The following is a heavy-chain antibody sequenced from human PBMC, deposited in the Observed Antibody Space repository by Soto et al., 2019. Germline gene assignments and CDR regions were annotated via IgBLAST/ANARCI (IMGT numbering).Heavy chain of an antibody. CDR2: INPSGGST. D-gene: IGHD3-3*01. V-gene: IGHV1-46*03. CDR3: ARESPGRDDFWSGYYNGDYYYMDV. Sequence: ASVKVSCKASGYTFTSYYMHWVRQAPGQGLEWMGIINPSGGSTSYAQKFQGRVTMTRDTSTSTVYMELSSLRSEDTAVYYCARESPGRDDFWSGYYNGDYYYMDVWGKGTTVTVSS. J-gene: IGHJ6*03. CDR1: GYTFTSYY.